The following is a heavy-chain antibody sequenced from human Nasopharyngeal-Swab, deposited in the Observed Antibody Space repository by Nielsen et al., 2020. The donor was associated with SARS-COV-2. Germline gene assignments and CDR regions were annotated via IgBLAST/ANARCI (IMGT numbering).Heavy chain of an antibody. CDR2: IYSGGST. D-gene: IGHD1-1*01. CDR1: GFTVSSNY. CDR3: ARDNDEYGMDV. V-gene: IGHV3-53*01. Sequence: GESLKISCAASGFTVSSNYTSWVRQAPGKGLEWVSIIYSGGSTHYADSVKGRFTISRDNSKNTVHFQMKSLRAEDTAIYYCARDNDEYGMDVWGQGTTVTVSS. J-gene: IGHJ6*02.